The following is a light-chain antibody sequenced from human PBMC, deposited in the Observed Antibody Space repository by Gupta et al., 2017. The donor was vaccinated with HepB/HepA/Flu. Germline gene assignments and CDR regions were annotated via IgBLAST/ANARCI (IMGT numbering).Light chain of an antibody. CDR3: CSYAGDYTYV. J-gene: IGLJ1*01. CDR2: NVS. CDR1: SSDVGDYDY. V-gene: IGLV2-11*01. Sequence: QSALTQPGSVSGSPGQSVTISCTGTSSDVGDYDYVSWYQQHPGKAPKLMIYNVSHRPSGVPGRSSGSKSGNTASLTISGLQAEEEADYYCCSYAGDYTYVFGTGTKVTVL.